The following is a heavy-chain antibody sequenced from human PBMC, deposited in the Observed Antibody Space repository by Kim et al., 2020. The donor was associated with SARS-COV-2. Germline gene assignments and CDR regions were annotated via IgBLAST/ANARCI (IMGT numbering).Heavy chain of an antibody. CDR3: ANPPRGSSWYFFRDY. V-gene: IGHV3-23*01. Sequence: DSVKGRFTISRDNSKNTLYLQMNSLRAEDTAVYYCANPPRGSSWYFFRDYWGQGTLVTVSS. D-gene: IGHD6-13*01. J-gene: IGHJ4*02.